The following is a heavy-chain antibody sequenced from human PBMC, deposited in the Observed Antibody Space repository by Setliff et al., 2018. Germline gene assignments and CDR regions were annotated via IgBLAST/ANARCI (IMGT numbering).Heavy chain of an antibody. D-gene: IGHD1-26*01. CDR3: ARESGSYYFRAFDI. CDR1: GYSISSGYY. Sequence: SETLSLTCAVSGYSISSGYYWGWIRQPPGKGLEWIGSIYHSGSTNYNPSLESRVTILSDTSKNQFSLILSSVTAADTAVYYCARESGSYYFRAFDIWGQGTMVTVSS. CDR2: IYHSGST. J-gene: IGHJ3*02. V-gene: IGHV4-38-2*02.